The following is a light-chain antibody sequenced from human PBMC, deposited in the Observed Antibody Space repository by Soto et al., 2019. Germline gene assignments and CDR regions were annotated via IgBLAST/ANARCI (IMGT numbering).Light chain of an antibody. CDR2: DVS. Sequence: QSVLTQPDSVSGSPGQSITISGTGTSSDVGGYKYVSWYQQHPGKAPKLMIYDVSNRPSGVSDRFSGSKSGNTAPLTISGLQSEDEADYYFDSYTSSSSYVFGNGTKVTVL. CDR1: SSDVGGYKY. V-gene: IGLV2-14*01. J-gene: IGLJ1*01. CDR3: DSYTSSSSYV.